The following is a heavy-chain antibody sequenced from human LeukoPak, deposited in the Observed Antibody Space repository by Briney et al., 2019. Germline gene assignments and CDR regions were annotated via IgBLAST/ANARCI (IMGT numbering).Heavy chain of an antibody. V-gene: IGHV3-66*01. CDR1: GFTVSSNY. J-gene: IGHJ6*02. CDR3: AREGLYYYYGMDV. D-gene: IGHD3/OR15-3a*01. CDR2: IYSGGST. Sequence: GGSLRLSCAASGFTVSSNYMSWVRQAPGKGLEWVLVIYSGGSTYYADSVKGRFTISRDNSKNTLYLQMNSLRAEDTAVYYCAREGLYYYYGMDVWGQGTTVTVSS.